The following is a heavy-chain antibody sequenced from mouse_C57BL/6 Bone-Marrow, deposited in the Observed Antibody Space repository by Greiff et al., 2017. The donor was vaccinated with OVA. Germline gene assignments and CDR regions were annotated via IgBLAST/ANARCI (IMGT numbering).Heavy chain of an antibody. CDR3: ARPIRYYYGMDY. CDR1: GYTFTSYW. CDR2: IDPSDSYT. J-gene: IGHJ4*01. V-gene: IGHV1-69*01. Sequence: QVQLQQPGAELVMPGASVKLSCKASGYTFTSYWMHWVKQRPGQGLEWIGEIDPSDSYTNYNQKFKGKSTLTVDKSSSTAYMQLSSLTSEASAVYYCARPIRYYYGMDYWGQGTSVTVSS.